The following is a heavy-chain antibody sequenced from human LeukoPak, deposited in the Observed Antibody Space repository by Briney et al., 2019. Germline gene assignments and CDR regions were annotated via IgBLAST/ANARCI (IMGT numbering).Heavy chain of an antibody. CDR2: IKHGGRT. Sequence: SETLSLTCAVYGGSFSGYCWSSIRQPPGKGLEWIGYIKHGGRTNYNPSRKGRLTISVDTSNNQFSVKLTAVTAAETAGHYRARVDIVGVPEAIRWDLLLWGGGPLVSLSS. V-gene: IGHV4-34*01. D-gene: IGHD2-2*02. J-gene: IGHJ2*01. CDR3: ARVDIVGVPEAIRWDLLL. CDR1: GGSFSGYC.